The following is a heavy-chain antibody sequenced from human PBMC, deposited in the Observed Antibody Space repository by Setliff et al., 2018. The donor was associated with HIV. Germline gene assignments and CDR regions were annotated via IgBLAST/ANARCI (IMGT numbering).Heavy chain of an antibody. J-gene: IGHJ4*02. CDR2: INQSANT. CDR1: GFSISSRYY. CDR3: ARESPSSSWFYFDF. Sequence: SETLSLTCDVSGFSISSRYYWGWIRQPPGKGLEWIGIINQSANTYNNPSLKSRVTVSVDTSKNQFSLKLGSVTAADTAVYYCARESPSSSWFYFDFWGQGTLVTVSS. V-gene: IGHV4-38-2*02. D-gene: IGHD6-13*01.